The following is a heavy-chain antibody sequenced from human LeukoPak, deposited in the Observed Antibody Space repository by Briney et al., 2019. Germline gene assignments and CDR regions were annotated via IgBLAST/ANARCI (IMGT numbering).Heavy chain of an antibody. CDR1: GFTFSSYW. CDR3: ARDFEYSFDY. V-gene: IGHV3-7*04. J-gene: IGHJ4*02. Sequence: GGSLRLSCAASGFTFSSYWMSWVRQAPGKGLEWVAKIKEDGSEQYYVDSVKGRFTISRDNAKNSLYLQMHSLRAEDTAVYYCARDFEYSFDYWGQGTLVTVSS. CDR2: IKEDGSEQ. D-gene: IGHD6-6*01.